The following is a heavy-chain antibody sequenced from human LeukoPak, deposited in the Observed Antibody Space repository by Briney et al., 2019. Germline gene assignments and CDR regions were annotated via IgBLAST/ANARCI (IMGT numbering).Heavy chain of an antibody. V-gene: IGHV3-48*03. Sequence: GGSLRLSCAASGFTFSSYEMNWVRQAPGKGLEWVSYISNSGSTIYYADSVKGRFTISRDNAKNSLYLQMNSLRAEDTAVYYCAKDGQQLGKSTYYYYYYMDVWGKGTTVTVSS. D-gene: IGHD6-13*01. J-gene: IGHJ6*03. CDR1: GFTFSSYE. CDR2: ISNSGSTI. CDR3: AKDGQQLGKSTYYYYYYMDV.